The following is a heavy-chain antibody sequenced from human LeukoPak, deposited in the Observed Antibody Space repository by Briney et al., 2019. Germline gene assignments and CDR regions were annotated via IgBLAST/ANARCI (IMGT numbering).Heavy chain of an antibody. Sequence: GGSLRLSCAASGFTFSSYAMSWVRQAPGKGLEWVSAISGSGGSTYYADSVKGRFTISRDNSKNTLYLQMNSLRAEDTAVYYCAKTIVVVPAANYFDSWGQGTLVTVSS. J-gene: IGHJ4*02. D-gene: IGHD2-2*01. V-gene: IGHV3-23*01. CDR3: AKTIVVVPAANYFDS. CDR2: ISGSGGST. CDR1: GFTFSSYA.